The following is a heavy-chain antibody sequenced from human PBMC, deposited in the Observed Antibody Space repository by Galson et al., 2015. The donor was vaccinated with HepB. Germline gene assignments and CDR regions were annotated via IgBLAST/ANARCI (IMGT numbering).Heavy chain of an antibody. V-gene: IGHV3-11*01. D-gene: IGHD3-10*01. Sequence: SLRLSCAASGFTFSDYYMSWIRQAPGKGLEWVSYITTSGSIIYYADSVKGRFTISRDNAKNSLYLQMNGLRAEDTAVYYWARDFRPGVTIIDTFNIWGQWTMFTVSS. J-gene: IGHJ3*02. CDR1: GFTFSDYY. CDR2: ITTSGSII. CDR3: ARDFRPGVTIIDTFNI.